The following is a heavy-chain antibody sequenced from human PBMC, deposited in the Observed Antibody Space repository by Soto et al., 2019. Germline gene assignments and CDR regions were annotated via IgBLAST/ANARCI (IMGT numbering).Heavy chain of an antibody. Sequence: GGSLRLSCAASGFTFSSYAMHWVRQAPGKGLEWVAVISYDGSNKYYADSVKGRFTISRDNSKNTLYLQMNSLRAEDTAVYYCARVSLRITIGSGMDVWGQGTTVTVSS. CDR1: GFTFSSYA. V-gene: IGHV3-30-3*01. J-gene: IGHJ6*02. CDR2: ISYDGSNK. CDR3: ARVSLRITIGSGMDV. D-gene: IGHD4-17*01.